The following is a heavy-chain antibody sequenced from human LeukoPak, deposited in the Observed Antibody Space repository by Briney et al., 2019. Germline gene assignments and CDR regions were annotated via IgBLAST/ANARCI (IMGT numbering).Heavy chain of an antibody. CDR2: IYYSGST. V-gene: IGHV4-59*01. D-gene: IGHD3-10*01. CDR1: GGSISSYY. J-gene: IGHJ5*02. CDR3: ARMVVGPPHYGSGSSYQYNWFDP. Sequence: SETLSLTCTVSGGSISSYYWSWIRQPPGKGLEWIGYIYYSGSTNYNPSLKSRVTISVDTSKNQFSLKLSSVTAADTAVYYCARMVVGPPHYGSGSSYQYNWFDPWGQGTLVTVSS.